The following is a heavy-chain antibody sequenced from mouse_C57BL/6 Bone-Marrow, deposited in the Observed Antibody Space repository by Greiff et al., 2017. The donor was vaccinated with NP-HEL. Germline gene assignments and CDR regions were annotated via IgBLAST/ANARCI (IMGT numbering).Heavy chain of an antibody. Sequence: EVQGVESGPELVKPGASVKISCKASGYSFTDYNMNWVKQSNGKSLEWIGVINPNYGTTSYNQKFKGKATLTADKSSSTAYMQLSSLTSEDSAVYFCATDSSGYDYWGQGTTLTVSS. CDR3: ATDSSGYDY. D-gene: IGHD3-2*02. CDR2: INPNYGTT. V-gene: IGHV1-39*01. CDR1: GYSFTDYN. J-gene: IGHJ2*01.